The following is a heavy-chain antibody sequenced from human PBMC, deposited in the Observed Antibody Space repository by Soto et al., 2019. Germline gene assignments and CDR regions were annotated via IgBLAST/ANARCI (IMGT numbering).Heavy chain of an antibody. CDR2: ITDNSGKI. D-gene: IGHD6-19*01. Sequence: PGGSLRLSCAASGFTFSRFVMSWVRQAPGKGLEWVSTITDNSGKIYYADSVKGRFTISRDNSKNTLYLQMNSLRGEDTAVYYCANLGVAAPFDYWGQGTLVTVSS. CDR1: GFTFSRFV. J-gene: IGHJ4*02. V-gene: IGHV3-23*01. CDR3: ANLGVAAPFDY.